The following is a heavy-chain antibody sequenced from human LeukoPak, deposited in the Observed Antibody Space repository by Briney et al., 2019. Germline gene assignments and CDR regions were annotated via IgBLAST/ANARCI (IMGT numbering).Heavy chain of an antibody. CDR2: IKQDGSEK. V-gene: IGHV3-7*01. CDR3: ARDQDGDDGGY. D-gene: IGHD4-17*01. CDR1: GFIFNSYW. Sequence: GGSLRLSCAASGFIFNSYWMSWVRQAPGKGLEWVANIKQDGSEKYYVDSVKGRLTISRDNAKNSLYLQMDSLRAEDTAVYYCARDQDGDDGGYWGQGTLVTVSS. J-gene: IGHJ4*02.